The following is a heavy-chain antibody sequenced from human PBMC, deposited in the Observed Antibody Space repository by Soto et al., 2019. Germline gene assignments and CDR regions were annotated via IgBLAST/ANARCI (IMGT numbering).Heavy chain of an antibody. CDR2: IYYRGNA. CDR3: ARLEGLATISYYFDF. J-gene: IGHJ4*02. CDR1: DDSINSDKYY. Sequence: QLPLQESGPGLVKPSETLSLTCSVSDDSINSDKYYWGWIRQPPGKGLEWIGSIYYRGNAYYNPSLQTRVTIPLDKSKSQFSLKLNSVTAADSAVYFGARLEGLATISYYFDFWGPGALVTVSS. V-gene: IGHV4-39*01. D-gene: IGHD3-9*01.